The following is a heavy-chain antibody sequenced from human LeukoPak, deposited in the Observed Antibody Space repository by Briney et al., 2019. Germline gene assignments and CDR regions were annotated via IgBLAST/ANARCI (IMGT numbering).Heavy chain of an antibody. J-gene: IGHJ4*02. D-gene: IGHD4-11*01. CDR3: ARESDHSNYPGTFDH. CDR2: IKHDGSEK. Sequence: GGSLRLSCAAFGLTFSRYWMSWVRQAPGKRLEWVANIKHDGSEKYYVDSVKGRFTISRDNAKNSLSLQMNSLRVEDTALYYCARESDHSNYPGTFDHWGPGTLVAVSS. CDR1: GLTFSRYW. V-gene: IGHV3-7*01.